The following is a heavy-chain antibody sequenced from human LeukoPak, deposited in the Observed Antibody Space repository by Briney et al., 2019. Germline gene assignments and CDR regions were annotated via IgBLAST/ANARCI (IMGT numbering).Heavy chain of an antibody. V-gene: IGHV3-30*03. CDR3: VRRAAYYDSSGYLAPDYYFDL. D-gene: IGHD3-22*01. J-gene: IGHJ4*02. Sequence: GGSLRLSCAASGFTFSSYGMSWVRQAPGKGLEWVAHISYDGSNTFFADSVKGRFTISRDNSRYTVYLQMNSLRREDTAFYYCVRRAAYYDSSGYLAPDYYFDLWGQGTLVTVSS. CDR1: GFTFSSYG. CDR2: ISYDGSNT.